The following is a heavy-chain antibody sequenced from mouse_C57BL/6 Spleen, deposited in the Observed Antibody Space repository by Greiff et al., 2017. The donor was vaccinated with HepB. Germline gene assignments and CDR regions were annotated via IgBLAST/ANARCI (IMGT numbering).Heavy chain of an antibody. CDR3: ARSGYYYGSSYDYYAMDY. D-gene: IGHD1-1*01. CDR1: GYTFTDYY. V-gene: IGHV1-26*01. Sequence: VQLQQSGPELVKPGASVKISCKASGYTFTDYYMNWVKQSHGKSLEWIGDINPNNGGTSYNQKFKGKATLTVDKSSSTAYMERRSLTSEDSAVYYCARSGYYYGSSYDYYAMDYWGQGTSVTVSS. CDR2: INPNNGGT. J-gene: IGHJ4*01.